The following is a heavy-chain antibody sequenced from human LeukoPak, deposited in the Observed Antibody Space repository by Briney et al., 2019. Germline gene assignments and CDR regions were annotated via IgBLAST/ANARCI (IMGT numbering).Heavy chain of an antibody. CDR1: GFTFSSYS. V-gene: IGHV3-66*01. Sequence: PGGSLRLSCAASGFTFSSYSMNWVRQAPGKGLEWVSVIYSGGSTYYADSVKGRFTISRDNSKNTLYLQMNSLRAEDTAVYYCARENYYGSGSFDYWGQGTLVTVSS. D-gene: IGHD3-10*01. CDR2: IYSGGST. CDR3: ARENYYGSGSFDY. J-gene: IGHJ4*02.